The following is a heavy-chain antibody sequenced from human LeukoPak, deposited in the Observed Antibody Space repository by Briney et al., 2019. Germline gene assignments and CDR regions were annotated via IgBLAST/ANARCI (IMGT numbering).Heavy chain of an antibody. CDR2: ISGSGGRT. Sequence: GGSLRLSCAASGFTFSSYAMSWVRQAPGKGLEWVSAISGSGGRTYYADSVKGRFTISRDNSKNTLYLQMNSLRAEDTAVYYCAKDYRYCSSTSCLNYFDYWGQGTLVTVSS. D-gene: IGHD2-2*01. V-gene: IGHV3-23*01. CDR3: AKDYRYCSSTSCLNYFDY. J-gene: IGHJ4*02. CDR1: GFTFSSYA.